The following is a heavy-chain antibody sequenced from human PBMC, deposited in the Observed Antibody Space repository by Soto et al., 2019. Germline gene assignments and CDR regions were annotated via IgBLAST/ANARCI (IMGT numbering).Heavy chain of an antibody. CDR2: ISGSGGST. Sequence: GGSLRLSCAASGFTFSSYAMSWVRQAPGKGLEWVSAISGSGGSTYYADSVKGRFTISRDNSKNTLYLQMNSLRAEDTAVYYCANGAAAGTDYYYYMDVWGKGTTVTVSS. J-gene: IGHJ6*03. CDR3: ANGAAAGTDYYYYMDV. V-gene: IGHV3-23*01. CDR1: GFTFSSYA. D-gene: IGHD6-13*01.